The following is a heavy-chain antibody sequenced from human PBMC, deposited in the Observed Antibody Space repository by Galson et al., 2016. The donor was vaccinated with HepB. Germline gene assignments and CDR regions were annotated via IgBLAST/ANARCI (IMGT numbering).Heavy chain of an antibody. CDR3: ARGGNWVFGD. J-gene: IGHJ4*02. V-gene: IGHV4-4*02. CDR2: IHHSGST. D-gene: IGHD7-27*01. CDR1: GGSFSDDTW. Sequence: SETLSLTCAVSGGSFSDDTWWTWVRQPPGKGLEWLGEIHHSGSTNYNPSLKSRVTISVDRSKHQFSLKLSSVTAADTALYYCARGGNWVFGDWGQGTLVTVSS.